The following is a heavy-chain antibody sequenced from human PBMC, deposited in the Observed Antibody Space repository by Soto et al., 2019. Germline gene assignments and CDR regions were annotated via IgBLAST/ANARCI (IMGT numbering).Heavy chain of an antibody. D-gene: IGHD3-22*01. CDR1: GFTFSSYA. Sequence: GGSLRLSCAASGFTFSSYAMSWVRQAPGKGLEWVSAISGSGGSTYYADSVKGRFTISRDNSKNTLYLQMNSLRAEDTAVYYCAKDCLNYYESSGYYPGYYFDYWGQGTLVTVSS. J-gene: IGHJ4*02. CDR3: AKDCLNYYESSGYYPGYYFDY. CDR2: ISGSGGST. V-gene: IGHV3-23*01.